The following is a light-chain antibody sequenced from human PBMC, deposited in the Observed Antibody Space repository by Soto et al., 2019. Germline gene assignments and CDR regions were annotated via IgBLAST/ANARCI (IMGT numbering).Light chain of an antibody. V-gene: IGKV1-39*01. CDR2: AAS. CDR3: PHSSSPPPP. Sequence: DSQRTKSQYSLSASVVARVTITYRASQSISSYLNWYQQKPGKAPKLLIYAASSLQSGVPSRFSGSGSGTDFTLTISSLQPEDFAPYYCPHSSSPPPPFAHGTLLAI. J-gene: IGKJ5*01. CDR1: QSISSY.